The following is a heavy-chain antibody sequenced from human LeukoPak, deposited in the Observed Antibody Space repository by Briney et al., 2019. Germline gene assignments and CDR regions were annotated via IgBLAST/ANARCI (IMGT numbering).Heavy chain of an antibody. V-gene: IGHV1-18*01. CDR2: ISAYNGNT. CDR3: ARDHKLDYDILTGYYKNWFDP. Sequence: GASVKVSCKASGYTFTSYGISWVRQAPGQGLAWMGWISAYNGNTNYAQKLQGRVTMTTDTSTSTAYMELRSLRSDDTAVYYCARDHKLDYDILTGYYKNWFDPWGQGTLVTVSS. J-gene: IGHJ5*02. D-gene: IGHD3-9*01. CDR1: GYTFTSYG.